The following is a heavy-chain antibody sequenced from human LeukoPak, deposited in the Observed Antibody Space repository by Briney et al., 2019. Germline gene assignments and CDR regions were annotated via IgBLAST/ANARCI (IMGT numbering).Heavy chain of an antibody. CDR1: GGSISSSSYY. V-gene: IGHV4-39*07. CDR3: ARDSATGTTSDY. D-gene: IGHD1-7*01. CDR2: IYYSGST. Sequence: PSETLSLTCTVSGGSISSSSYYWGWIRQPPGKGLEWIGSIYYSGSTYYNPSLKSRVTISVDTSKNQFSLKLSSVTAADTAVYYCARDSATGTTSDYWGQGTLVTASS. J-gene: IGHJ4*02.